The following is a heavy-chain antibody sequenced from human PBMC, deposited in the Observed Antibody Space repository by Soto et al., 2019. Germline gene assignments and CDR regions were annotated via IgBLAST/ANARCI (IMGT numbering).Heavy chain of an antibody. J-gene: IGHJ4*02. Sequence: QVRLVQSGGGVVQPGRSLRLSCAASGFTFNTYGMHWVRQAPGKGLEWVAVIWYDGKNKYYADSVKGRFTVSRDNSNHTLYLQMDNVRGEDTAVYYCARGRTTGDYWGQGTLLTVSS. CDR3: ARGRTTGDY. CDR1: GFTFNTYG. V-gene: IGHV3-33*01. D-gene: IGHD4-17*01. CDR2: IWYDGKNK.